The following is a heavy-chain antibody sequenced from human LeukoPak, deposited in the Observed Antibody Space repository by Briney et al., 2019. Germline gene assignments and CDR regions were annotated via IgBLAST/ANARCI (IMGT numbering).Heavy chain of an antibody. J-gene: IGHJ4*02. Sequence: GGSLRLSCAASGFTFSSYAMSWVRQAPGKGLEWVSGISGSGDSTYYADSVKGRFTISRDNSKNTLYLQMNSLRGEDTAVYYCAKGYCSSTSCFARPHSWGQGTLVTVSS. CDR1: GFTFSSYA. CDR3: AKGYCSSTSCFARPHS. V-gene: IGHV3-23*01. CDR2: ISGSGDST. D-gene: IGHD2-2*01.